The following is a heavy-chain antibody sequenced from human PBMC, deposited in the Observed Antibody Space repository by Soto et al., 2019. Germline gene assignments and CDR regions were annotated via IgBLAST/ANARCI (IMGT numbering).Heavy chain of an antibody. Sequence: SETLSLTCTVSGGSIINYYWIWIRQPPGKGLDWIGYVHYSGRATYNPSLKSRVSISVDTSKNQFSLNMSSVTAADTAVYYCARISNDYGGNGAFDYWGQGTLVTVSS. J-gene: IGHJ4*02. D-gene: IGHD4-17*01. V-gene: IGHV4-59*01. CDR1: GGSIINYY. CDR2: VHYSGRA. CDR3: ARISNDYGGNGAFDY.